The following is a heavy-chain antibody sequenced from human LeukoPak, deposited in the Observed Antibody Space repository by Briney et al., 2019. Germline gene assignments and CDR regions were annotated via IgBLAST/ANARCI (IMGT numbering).Heavy chain of an antibody. J-gene: IGHJ3*02. V-gene: IGHV3-33*01. CDR1: GFTFSSYG. CDR3: ARVVSSRNDAFDI. Sequence: GGSLRLSCAASGFTFSSYGMHWVRQAPGKGLEWGAVIWYDGSNKYYADSVKGRFTISRDNSKNTLYLQMNSLRAEDTAVYYCARVVSSRNDAFDIWGQGTMVTVSS. D-gene: IGHD6-19*01. CDR2: IWYDGSNK.